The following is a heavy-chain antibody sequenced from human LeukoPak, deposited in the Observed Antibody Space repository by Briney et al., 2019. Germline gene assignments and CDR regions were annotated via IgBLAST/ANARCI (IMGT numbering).Heavy chain of an antibody. D-gene: IGHD2-2*01. Sequence: PGGSLRLPCAAFGFTFCSFAMRWVRQAPGKGPEWVSSISGSGGSTYYADSVKGRFTNSRDNSENTLYLQMNSLRAEDTAVYDCAKEAVGSRTNYNWFDPWGRGTLVTVSS. CDR2: ISGSGGST. CDR3: AKEAVGSRTNYNWFDP. CDR1: GFTFCSFA. V-gene: IGHV3-23*01. J-gene: IGHJ5*02.